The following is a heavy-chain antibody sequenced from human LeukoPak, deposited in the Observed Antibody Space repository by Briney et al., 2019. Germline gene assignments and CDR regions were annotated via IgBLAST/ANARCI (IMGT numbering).Heavy chain of an antibody. V-gene: IGHV3-53*01. Sequence: PGGALRLSCAASGFTLSSNYMSGVRQAAGKGLEWVSVIYSGGSTYYADSVKGRFTISRDNSKNTLYLQMNSLRAEDTAVYYCAREDILTGFDYWGQGTLVTVSS. CDR3: AREDILTGFDY. J-gene: IGHJ4*02. CDR1: GFTLSSNY. CDR2: IYSGGST. D-gene: IGHD3-9*01.